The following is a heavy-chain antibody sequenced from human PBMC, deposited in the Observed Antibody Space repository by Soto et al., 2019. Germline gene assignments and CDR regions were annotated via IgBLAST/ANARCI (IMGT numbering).Heavy chain of an antibody. V-gene: IGHV3-33*01. J-gene: IGHJ6*02. CDR2: IWYDGSNK. CDR1: GFTFSSYG. Sequence: GGSLRLSCAASGFTFSSYGMHWVRQAPGKGLEWVAVIWYDGSNKYYADSVKGRFTISRDNSKNTLYLQMNSLRAEDTAVYYCARVQRSDDFWSGYYKPGYYYGMDVWGQGTTVTVSS. CDR3: ARVQRSDDFWSGYYKPGYYYGMDV. D-gene: IGHD3-3*01.